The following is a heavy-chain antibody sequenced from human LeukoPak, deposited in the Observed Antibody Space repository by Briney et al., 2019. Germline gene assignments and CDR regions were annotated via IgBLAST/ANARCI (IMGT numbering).Heavy chain of an antibody. J-gene: IGHJ3*02. Sequence: ASVKVSCKASGYTFTSYDINWVRQAPGQGLEWMGWMNPNSGNTGYAQKFQGRVTITRNTSISTAYMELSSLRSEDTAVYYCARNYCSSTSCYLYAFDIWGQGTMVTVSS. D-gene: IGHD2-2*01. V-gene: IGHV1-8*03. CDR2: MNPNSGNT. CDR1: GYTFTSYD. CDR3: ARNYCSSTSCYLYAFDI.